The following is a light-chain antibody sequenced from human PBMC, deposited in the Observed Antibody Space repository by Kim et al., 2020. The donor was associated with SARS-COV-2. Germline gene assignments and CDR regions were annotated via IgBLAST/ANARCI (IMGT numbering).Light chain of an antibody. J-gene: IGKJ3*01. V-gene: IGKV3-11*01. CDR2: EAS. Sequence: PLAVSPGECASPSYRASRSVTRYLARYQQNPGQATSLPIYEASSRATGITARCSGSGSGTDFTLTISSLEPEDFAVYYCQQRSNFFGPGTKVDIK. CDR1: RSVTRY. CDR3: QQRSNF.